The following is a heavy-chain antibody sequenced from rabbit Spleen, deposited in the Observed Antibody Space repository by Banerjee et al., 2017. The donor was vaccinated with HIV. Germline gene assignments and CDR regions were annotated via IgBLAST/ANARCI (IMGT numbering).Heavy chain of an antibody. Sequence: QEQLEESGGDLVKPGASLTLTCKASGFSFSSGYDMCWVRQAPGKGLEWIGCIYAGSSGNTYSATWAKGRFTIAKASSTTVTLQMTSLTAADTATYFCARDTGTSFSTYGMDLWGPGHPRHRL. CDR3: ARDTGTSFSTYGMDL. CDR2: IYAGSSGNT. V-gene: IGHV1S45*01. D-gene: IGHD8-1*01. CDR1: GFSFSSGYD. J-gene: IGHJ6*01.